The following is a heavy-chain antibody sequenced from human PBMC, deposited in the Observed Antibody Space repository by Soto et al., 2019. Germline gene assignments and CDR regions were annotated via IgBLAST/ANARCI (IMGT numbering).Heavy chain of an antibody. V-gene: IGHV4-59*06. CDR2: IYYSGST. CDR1: GGSISSYY. CDR3: ARALNSIRPWFDP. D-gene: IGHD3-3*02. Sequence: SETLSLTCTVSGGSISSYYWSWIRQHPGKGLEWIGYIYYSGSTYYNPSLKSRVTISVDTSKNQFSLKLSSVTAADTAVYYCARALNSIRPWFDPWGQGTLVTVSS. J-gene: IGHJ5*02.